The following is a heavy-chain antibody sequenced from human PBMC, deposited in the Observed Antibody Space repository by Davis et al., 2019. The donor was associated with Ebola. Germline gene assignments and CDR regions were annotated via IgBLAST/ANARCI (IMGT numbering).Heavy chain of an antibody. V-gene: IGHV1-69*06. CDR2: IITIFGTA. CDR1: GGTFSSYA. CDR3: ARWYCSGGSCYTTLREYYGMDV. Sequence: SVKVSCKASGGTFSSYAISWVRQARGQGVEWMGGIITIFGTANYAQKFQGRVTITADKSTSTAYMELSSLRSEDTAVYYCARWYCSGGSCYTTLREYYGMDVWGQGTTVTVSS. J-gene: IGHJ6*02. D-gene: IGHD2-15*01.